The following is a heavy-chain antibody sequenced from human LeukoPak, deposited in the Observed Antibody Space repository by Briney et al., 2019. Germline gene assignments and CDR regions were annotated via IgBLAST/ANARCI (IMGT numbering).Heavy chain of an antibody. J-gene: IGHJ5*02. CDR2: INHSGST. Sequence: PGGSLRLSCAASGFTFSDYYMSWIRQPPGKGLEWIGEINHSGSTNYNPSLKSRVTISVDTSKNQFSLKLSSVTAADTAVYYCAALVRGVIIDWFDPWGQGTPVTVSS. V-gene: IGHV4-34*08. D-gene: IGHD3-10*01. CDR3: AALVRGVIIDWFDP. CDR1: GFTFSDYY.